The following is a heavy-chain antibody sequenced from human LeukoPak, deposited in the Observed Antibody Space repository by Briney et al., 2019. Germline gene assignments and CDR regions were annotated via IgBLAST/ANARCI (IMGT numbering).Heavy chain of an antibody. CDR2: IIPFLGTT. CDR1: GGVFTTYA. CDR3: TINPNVVLITQYFED. J-gene: IGHJ4*01. Sequence: SVKVSCKASGGVFTTYAISWVRQAPGQGLEWMGSIIPFLGTTNYAQTFQGRVTITADEPTRTAYMELTYVRSDDTAVYYCTINPNVVLITQYFEDWGQGTLGT. D-gene: IGHD2-8*01. V-gene: IGHV1-69*11.